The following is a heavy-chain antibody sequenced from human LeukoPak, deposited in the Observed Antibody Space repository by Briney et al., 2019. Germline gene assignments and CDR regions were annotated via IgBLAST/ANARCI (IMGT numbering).Heavy chain of an antibody. J-gene: IGHJ4*02. Sequence: GRSLRLSCAASGFTFSSYGMHWVRQAPGKGLEWVAAISNDGSNKYYADSVKGRFTISRDNSKNTLYLQMNSLRAEDTAVYYCAKNWDLDYWGQGTLVTVSS. CDR2: ISNDGSNK. CDR3: AKNWDLDY. D-gene: IGHD7-27*01. CDR1: GFTFSSYG. V-gene: IGHV3-30*18.